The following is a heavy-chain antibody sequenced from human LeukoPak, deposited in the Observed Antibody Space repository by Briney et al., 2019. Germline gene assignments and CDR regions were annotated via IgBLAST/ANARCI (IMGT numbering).Heavy chain of an antibody. V-gene: IGHV3-30*15. CDR1: GFTLTYYA. CDR3: ARSSYDYGGIEGPFDY. J-gene: IGHJ4*02. CDR2: TSYDGNKK. D-gene: IGHD4-23*01. Sequence: GGSLRLSCAASGFTLTYYAMHWVRQAPGKGLEWVAVTSYDGNKKYYADSVKGRFTISRDSSKNTQYLQMSSLRAEDTAVYYCARSSYDYGGIEGPFDYWGQGTLVTVSS.